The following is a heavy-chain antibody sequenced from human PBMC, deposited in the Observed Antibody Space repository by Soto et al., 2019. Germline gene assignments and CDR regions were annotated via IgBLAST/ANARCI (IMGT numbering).Heavy chain of an antibody. D-gene: IGHD6-19*01. J-gene: IGHJ4*02. CDR2: TYYRSKWYS. Sequence: SQTLSLTCAISGDSVSSTSAAWSWIRQSLSRGLEWLGRTYYRSKWYSDYAVSVKSRITINPDTSKNEFSLQLNSVTPEATAVYYCPRGSYYSCWGWGQGTLVTVSS. CDR1: GDSVSSTSAA. V-gene: IGHV6-1*01. CDR3: PRGSYYSCWG.